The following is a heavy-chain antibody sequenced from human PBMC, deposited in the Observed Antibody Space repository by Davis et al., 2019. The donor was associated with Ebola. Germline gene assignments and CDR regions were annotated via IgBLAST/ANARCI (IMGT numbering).Heavy chain of an antibody. D-gene: IGHD2-2*01. J-gene: IGHJ5*02. CDR2: INPNSGGT. CDR1: GYTFTGYY. CDR3: ARGSTSYPNWFDP. Sequence: ASVKVSCKASGYTFTGYYMHWMRQAPGQGLEWMGWINPNSGGTNYAQKFQGRVTMPRDTSISTAYMELSRLRSDDTAVYYCARGSTSYPNWFDPWGQGTLVTVSS. V-gene: IGHV1-2*02.